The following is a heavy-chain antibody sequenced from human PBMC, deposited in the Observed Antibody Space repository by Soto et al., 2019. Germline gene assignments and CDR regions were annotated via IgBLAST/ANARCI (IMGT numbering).Heavy chain of an antibody. CDR2: IVVGSGNT. CDR1: GFTFTSSA. CDR3: AAASWGDKWNDGAGALDI. Sequence: QMQLVQAGPEVKKPGTSVKVSCKASGFTFTSSAMQWVRQARGQRLEWIGWIVVGSGNTNYAQKFQERVTITRDMSTSTAYMELSSLRSEDTAVYYCAAASWGDKWNDGAGALDIWGQGTMVTVSS. V-gene: IGHV1-58*02. J-gene: IGHJ3*02. D-gene: IGHD1-1*01.